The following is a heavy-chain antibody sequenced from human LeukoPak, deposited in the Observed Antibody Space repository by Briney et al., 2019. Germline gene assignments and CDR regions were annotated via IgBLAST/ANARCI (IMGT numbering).Heavy chain of an antibody. J-gene: IGHJ4*02. D-gene: IGHD2-15*01. Sequence: PSETLSLTCSVSGGSISGYYWSWIRQPPGQGLEWIGYMYETGHTMYNSSLKSRVTMSLDTSKNHFSLSLSSVTAADTAVYYCARHPFATPFDYWGLGTLVAVSS. CDR2: MYETGHT. V-gene: IGHV4-59*08. CDR3: ARHPFATPFDY. CDR1: GGSISGYY.